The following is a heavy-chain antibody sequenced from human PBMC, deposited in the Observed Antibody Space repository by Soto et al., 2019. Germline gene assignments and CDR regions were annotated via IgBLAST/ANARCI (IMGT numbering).Heavy chain of an antibody. CDR2: IIPIFGTA. Sequence: QVQLVQSGAEVKKPGSSVKVSCKASGGTFSSYAISWVRQAPGQGLEWMGGIIPIFGTANYAQKFQGRVTITADEFTSTAYMELSSLRSEDTAVYYCARDRAPALGLYYYYGMDVWGQGTTVTVSS. CDR3: ARDRAPALGLYYYYGMDV. D-gene: IGHD3-10*01. CDR1: GGTFSSYA. J-gene: IGHJ6*02. V-gene: IGHV1-69*01.